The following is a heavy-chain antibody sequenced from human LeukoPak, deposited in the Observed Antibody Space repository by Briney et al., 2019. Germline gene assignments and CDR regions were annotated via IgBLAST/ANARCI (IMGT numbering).Heavy chain of an antibody. J-gene: IGHJ2*01. D-gene: IGHD6-13*01. CDR1: GGSISSTSYY. CDR2: IDYSGNT. Sequence: SETLSLTCTVSGGSISSTSYYWGWIRQPPGKGLEWIGNIDYSGNTNYNPSLKSRVTISVDTSKNQFSLKLTSVTAADTAVYYCVRRGSSSYWYFDLWGRGTLVTVSS. V-gene: IGHV4-39*07. CDR3: VRRGSSSYWYFDL.